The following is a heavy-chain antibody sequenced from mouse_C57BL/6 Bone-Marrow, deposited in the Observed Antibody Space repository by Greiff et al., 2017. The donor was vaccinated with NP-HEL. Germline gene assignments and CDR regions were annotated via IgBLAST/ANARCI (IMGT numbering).Heavy chain of an antibody. J-gene: IGHJ3*01. D-gene: IGHD3-2*02. Sequence: GSLKLSCAASGFTFNPYAMHWVRQAPGKGLEWVARTRSKSSNYATYYADSVKDRFTISRDDSQSMLYLQMNNLKTEDTAMYYCVRDGSSGQEFAYWGQGTLVTVSA. CDR2: TRSKSSNYAT. V-gene: IGHV10-3*01. CDR1: GFTFNPYA. CDR3: VRDGSSGQEFAY.